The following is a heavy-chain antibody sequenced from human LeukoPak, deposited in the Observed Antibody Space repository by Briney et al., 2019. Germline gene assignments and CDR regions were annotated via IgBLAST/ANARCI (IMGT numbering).Heavy chain of an antibody. J-gene: IGHJ4*02. CDR1: GFTFSSYA. Sequence: GGSLRLSCAASGFTFSSYAMHWVRQAPGKGLEYVSAISSNGGSTYYANSVKGRFTISRDNSKNTLYLQMGSLRAEDMAVYYCARDFGSMVFDYWGQGTLVTVSS. CDR2: ISSNGGST. CDR3: ARDFGSMVFDY. D-gene: IGHD3-10*01. V-gene: IGHV3-64*01.